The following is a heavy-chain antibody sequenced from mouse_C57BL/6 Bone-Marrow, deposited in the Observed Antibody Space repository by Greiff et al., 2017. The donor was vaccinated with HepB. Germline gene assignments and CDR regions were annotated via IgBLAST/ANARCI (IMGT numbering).Heavy chain of an antibody. CDR3: TTMSGSYFDY. V-gene: IGHV14-4*01. Sequence: VQLKESGAELVRPGASVKLSCTASGFNINDYYMHWVKQRPEQGLEWIGWIDPENGDTEYASKFQGKATITADTSSNTAYLQLSSLTSEDTAVYYCTTMSGSYFDYWCQGTTLTVSS. CDR1: GFNINDYY. CDR2: IDPENGDT. D-gene: IGHD1-3*01. J-gene: IGHJ2*01.